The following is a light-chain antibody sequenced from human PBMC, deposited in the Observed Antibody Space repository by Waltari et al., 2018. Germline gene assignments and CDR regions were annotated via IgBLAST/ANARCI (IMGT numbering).Light chain of an antibody. J-gene: IGKJ1*01. CDR2: WAS. V-gene: IGKV4-1*01. CDR3: QQYYSTPPWT. CDR1: QSILYSSNNKNY. Sequence: DIVMTQSPDSLAVSLGERATINCKSSQSILYSSNNKNYIAWYQQKPGQPPTLLVYWASTRESGVPDRFSGSGSGTDFTLTISRLQAEEVAVYYCQQYYSTPPWTFGQGTKVEIK.